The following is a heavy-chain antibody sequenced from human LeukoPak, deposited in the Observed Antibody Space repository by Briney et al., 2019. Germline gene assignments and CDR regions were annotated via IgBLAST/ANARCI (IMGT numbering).Heavy chain of an antibody. V-gene: IGHV3-30*02. J-gene: IGHJ4*02. CDR1: GFTFSNYG. CDR3: AKDICGGDCYPHGGY. Sequence: GGSLRLSCAASGFTFSNYGMHWVRQVPGKGLEWVAFIPYDGSNKYYADYLKGRFTISRDNSKNTLYLQMNSLRAEDTAIYYCAKDICGGDCYPHGGYWGQGTLVTVYS. CDR2: IPYDGSNK. D-gene: IGHD2-21*01.